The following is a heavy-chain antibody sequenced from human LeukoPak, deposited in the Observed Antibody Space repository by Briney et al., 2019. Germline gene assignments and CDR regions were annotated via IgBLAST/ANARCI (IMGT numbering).Heavy chain of an antibody. Sequence: LRLSCAASGFTFSSYAMSWIRQPPGKGLEWIGEINHSGSTNYNPSLKSRVTISVDTSKNQFSLKLSSVTAADTAVYYCARARGWLYYYYGMDVWGQGTTVTVSS. CDR1: GFTFSSYA. D-gene: IGHD3-10*01. CDR2: INHSGST. J-gene: IGHJ6*02. V-gene: IGHV4-34*01. CDR3: ARARGWLYYYYGMDV.